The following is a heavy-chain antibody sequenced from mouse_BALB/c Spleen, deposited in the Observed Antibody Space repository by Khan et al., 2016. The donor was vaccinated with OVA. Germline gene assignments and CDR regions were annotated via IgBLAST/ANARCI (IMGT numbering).Heavy chain of an antibody. V-gene: IGHV1S132*01. CDR1: GYIFTSYW. D-gene: IGHD6-1*01. CDR3: ARGEALYNFDY. CDR2: IYPGTDNT. Sequence: QVQLQQSGAELVRPGASVKLSCKTSGYIFTSYWIHWVKQRSGQGLEWIARIYPGTDNTYYNEKFKDKATLTADKSSNTSYMQLSSLKSEDSAVYFCARGEALYNFDYWGQGTTLTVSS. J-gene: IGHJ2*01.